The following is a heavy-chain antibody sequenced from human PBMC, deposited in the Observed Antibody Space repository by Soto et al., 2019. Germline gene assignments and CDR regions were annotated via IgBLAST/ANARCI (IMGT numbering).Heavy chain of an antibody. CDR3: ARDGSTSGDYYYVMDV. V-gene: IGHV4-59*13. D-gene: IGHD2-2*01. CDR1: GGSISSYY. CDR2: IYYSGTT. J-gene: IGHJ6*02. Sequence: SSETLSLTCTVSGGSISSYYWSWIRQPPGKGLEWIGYIYYSGTTNYNPSLKSRVTISVDTSKNQFSLNLNSVTAADTAVYYCARDGSTSGDYYYVMDVWGQGTTVTVSS.